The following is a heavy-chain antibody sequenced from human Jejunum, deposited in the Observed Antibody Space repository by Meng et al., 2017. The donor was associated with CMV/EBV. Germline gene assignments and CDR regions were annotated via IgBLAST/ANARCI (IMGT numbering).Heavy chain of an antibody. D-gene: IGHD3-22*01. Sequence: YSISSGYYWGLLRPPPGKGLEWIGSIYQSGSSFYNPSLKSRITISIDTSKNQFSLRLSSATAADTAVYYCARVGDTSGYYPNNFDNWGQGTLVTVSS. J-gene: IGHJ4*02. CDR1: YSISSGYY. CDR3: ARVGDTSGYYPNNFDN. V-gene: IGHV4-38-2*02. CDR2: IYQSGSS.